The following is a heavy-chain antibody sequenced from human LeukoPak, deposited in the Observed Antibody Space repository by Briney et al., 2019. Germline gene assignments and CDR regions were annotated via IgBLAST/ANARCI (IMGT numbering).Heavy chain of an antibody. D-gene: IGHD3-10*01. CDR2: IYSGGST. J-gene: IGHJ6*03. CDR1: GFTVSSNY. V-gene: IGHV3-53*01. CDR3: AGEYYYGSGSYWPYKDYYYYYMDV. Sequence: PGGSLRLSCAASGFTVSSNYMSWVRQAPGKGLEWVSVIYSGGSTYYADSVKGRFTISRDNSKNTLYLQMNSLRAEDTAVYYCAGEYYYGSGSYWPYKDYYYYYMDVWGKGTTVTISS.